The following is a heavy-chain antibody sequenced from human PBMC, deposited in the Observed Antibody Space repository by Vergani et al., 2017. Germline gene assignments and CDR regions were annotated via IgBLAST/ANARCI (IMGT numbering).Heavy chain of an antibody. Sequence: QVQLQQWGAGLLKPSETLSLTCAVYGGSFSGYYWSWIRQPPGKGLEWIGEINHSGSTNYKPSLKSRVTISVDTSKNQFSLKLSSVTAADTAVYYCARHTRDGYFDYWGQGTLVTVSS. D-gene: IGHD5-24*01. CDR2: INHSGST. V-gene: IGHV4-34*01. CDR3: ARHTRDGYFDY. CDR1: GGSFSGYY. J-gene: IGHJ4*02.